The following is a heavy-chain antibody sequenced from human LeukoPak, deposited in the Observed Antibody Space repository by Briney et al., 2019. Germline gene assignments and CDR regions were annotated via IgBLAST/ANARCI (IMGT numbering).Heavy chain of an antibody. CDR1: GYTFTSYG. J-gene: IGHJ4*02. CDR3: VRDRASSSWYDPQRLDY. CDR2: ISAYNGNT. Sequence: ASVKVSCKASGYTFTSYGISWVRQAPGQGLEWMGWISAYNGNTNYAQKLQGRVTMTTDTSTNTAYMELRSLRSDDTAVYYCVRDRASSSWYDPQRLDYWGQGTLVTVSS. V-gene: IGHV1-18*01. D-gene: IGHD6-13*01.